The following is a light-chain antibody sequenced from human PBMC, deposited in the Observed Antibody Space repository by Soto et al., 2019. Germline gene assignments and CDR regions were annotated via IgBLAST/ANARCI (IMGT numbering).Light chain of an antibody. V-gene: IGKV3-15*01. CDR3: QQYHNWPLWT. Sequence: EIVMTQSPATLSVSPGERATLSCRASQSVSSNLAWYQQKPGQAPRLLIYDASTRATGIPARFSGSGSGTEFTLIISSLQSEDFAVYYCQQYHNWPLWTFGQGTKVEIK. CDR2: DAS. J-gene: IGKJ1*01. CDR1: QSVSSN.